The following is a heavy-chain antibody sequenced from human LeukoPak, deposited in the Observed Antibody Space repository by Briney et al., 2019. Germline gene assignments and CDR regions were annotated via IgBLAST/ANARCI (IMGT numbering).Heavy chain of an antibody. J-gene: IGHJ6*03. D-gene: IGHD1-1*01. CDR2: IYHSGST. CDR1: GGSISSSNW. CDR3: ARGYKGYYYYYMDV. V-gene: IGHV4-4*02. Sequence: SETLSLTCAVSGGSISSSNWWSWVRQPPGKGLEWIGEIYHSGSTNYNPSLKSRVTISVDKSKNQFSLKLSSVTAADTAVYYCARGYKGYYYYYMDVWGKGTTVTVSS.